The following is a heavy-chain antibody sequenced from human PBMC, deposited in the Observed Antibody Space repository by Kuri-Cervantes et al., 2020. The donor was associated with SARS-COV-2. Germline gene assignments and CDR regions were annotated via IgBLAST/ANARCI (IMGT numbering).Heavy chain of an antibody. CDR2: VRGKANNYAT. CDR1: GFLFSASA. Sequence: GGSLRLSCEVSGFLFSASAIHWVRQASGKGLEWVGRVRGKANNYATAYAASVKGRFTISRDDSKNTLYLQMNSLKTEDTAVYYCTTYEYNWNDGNDAFDIWGQGTMVTVSS. D-gene: IGHD1-1*01. CDR3: TTYEYNWNDGNDAFDI. J-gene: IGHJ3*02. V-gene: IGHV3-73*01.